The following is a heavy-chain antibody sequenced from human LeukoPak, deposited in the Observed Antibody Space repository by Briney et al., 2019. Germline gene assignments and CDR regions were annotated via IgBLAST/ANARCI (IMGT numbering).Heavy chain of an antibody. J-gene: IGHJ4*02. Sequence: GKSLKISCKGSGYSFTSYWIGWVRQMPGKGLEWMGIIYPGDSDTKYSPSFQGQVTISADKSISTAYLQWSSLKASDTAMYYCARTYYYAGSGSITFDYWGQGTLVTVSS. D-gene: IGHD3-22*01. V-gene: IGHV5-51*01. CDR3: ARTYYYAGSGSITFDY. CDR2: IYPGDSDT. CDR1: GYSFTSYW.